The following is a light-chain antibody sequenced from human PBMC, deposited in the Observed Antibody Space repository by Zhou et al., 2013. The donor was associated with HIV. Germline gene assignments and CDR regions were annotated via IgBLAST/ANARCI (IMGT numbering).Light chain of an antibody. CDR2: VAS. CDR3: QQYGSLPIT. J-gene: IGKJ5*01. Sequence: EIVLTQSPGTLSLSPGERVTLSCRASQSVNSNYLAWYQQKPGQAPRLLINVASSRATGIPDRFSGSGSGTDFTLTINRLEPEDFAVYYCQQYGSLPITFGQGTTTGRLN. CDR1: QSVNSNY. V-gene: IGKV3-20*01.